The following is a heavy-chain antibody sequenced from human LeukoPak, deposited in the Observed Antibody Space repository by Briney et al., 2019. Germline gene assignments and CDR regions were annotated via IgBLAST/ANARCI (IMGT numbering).Heavy chain of an antibody. CDR3: ARHMATPGTRGFDS. J-gene: IGHJ4*02. V-gene: IGHV4-4*02. D-gene: IGHD5-24*01. Sequence: NPSGTLSLTCAVSGGSISSANWWSWVRQPPGKGLEWIGEIYLGGKTNYNPSLKSRVTISIHTSKNQFSLKLLSVTAADTALYYCARHMATPGTRGFDSWGQGNLVHVSS. CDR1: GGSISSANW. CDR2: IYLGGKT.